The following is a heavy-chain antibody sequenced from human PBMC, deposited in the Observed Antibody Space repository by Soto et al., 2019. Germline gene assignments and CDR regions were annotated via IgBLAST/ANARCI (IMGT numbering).Heavy chain of an antibody. CDR1: GYIFSSYA. Sequence: QVQLVQSGAEVKKPGASVKVSCKASGYIFSSYAMHWVRQAPGQRLEWMGWIDGGTGNAKHSRKFQGRVTITRDTSASTTYMELNSLRSEDTAVYYCAKGGEILLEPLFEHWGQGTLVTVSS. D-gene: IGHD3-10*01. V-gene: IGHV1-3*01. J-gene: IGHJ4*02. CDR3: AKGGEILLEPLFEH. CDR2: IDGGTGNA.